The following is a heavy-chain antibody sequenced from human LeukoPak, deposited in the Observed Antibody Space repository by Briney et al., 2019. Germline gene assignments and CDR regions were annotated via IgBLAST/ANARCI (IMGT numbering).Heavy chain of an antibody. J-gene: IGHJ4*02. CDR3: AKHSGTRGWYNDY. D-gene: IGHD6-19*01. CDR2: ISDSGGGS. V-gene: IGHV3-23*01. CDR1: GFTFSSYS. Sequence: GGSLRPSCAAFGFTFSSYSMNWVRQAPGRGLEWVSGISDSGGGSYYADSVKGRLTISRENSKSMLYLQMNSLRADDTAVYYCAKHSGTRGWYNDYWGQGTLVTVSS.